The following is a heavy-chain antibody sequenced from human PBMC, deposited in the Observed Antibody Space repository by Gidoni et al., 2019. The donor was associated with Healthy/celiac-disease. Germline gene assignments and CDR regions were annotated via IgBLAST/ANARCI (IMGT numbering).Heavy chain of an antibody. V-gene: IGHV3-9*01. CDR1: GFTFDDHA. J-gene: IGHJ3*02. CDR2: ISWNSGSI. D-gene: IGHD6-19*01. CDR3: AKKGGWKGAFDI. Sequence: EVQLVESGGGLVQPGRSLRLSCAASGFTFDDHAMHWVRQASGKGLEWVSGISWNSGSIGYADSVKGRFTISRDNAKNSLYLQMNSLRAEDTALYYCAKKGGWKGAFDIWGQGTMVTVSS.